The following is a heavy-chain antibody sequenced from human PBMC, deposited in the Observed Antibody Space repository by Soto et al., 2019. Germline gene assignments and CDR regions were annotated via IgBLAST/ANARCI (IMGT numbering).Heavy chain of an antibody. CDR2: ISAYNGNT. Sequence: QVQLVQSGAEVKKPGASVKVSCKASGYTFTSYGISWVRQAPGQGLEWMGWISAYNGNTNYAQKLQGRVTMTTDTSTSTAYMELRSLRSDDTAVYYCARGILEWPTPHHVYTRGIIYGMDVWGQGTTVTVSS. J-gene: IGHJ6*02. CDR1: GYTFTSYG. CDR3: ARGILEWPTPHHVYTRGIIYGMDV. V-gene: IGHV1-18*04. D-gene: IGHD3-3*01.